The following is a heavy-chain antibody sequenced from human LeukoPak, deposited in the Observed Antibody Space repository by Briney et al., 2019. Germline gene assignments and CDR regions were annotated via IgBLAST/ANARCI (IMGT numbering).Heavy chain of an antibody. CDR1: GFTFSSYD. CDR2: IGIAGDT. V-gene: IGHV3-13*04. J-gene: IGHJ3*02. Sequence: GGSLRLSCAASGFTFSSYDMHWVRQATGKGLEWVSAIGIAGDTYYPGSVKGRFTISRENAKNSLYLQMNSLRAGDTAVYYCARGGKVGAFDIWGQGTMVTVSS. CDR3: ARGGKVGAFDI. D-gene: IGHD3-10*01.